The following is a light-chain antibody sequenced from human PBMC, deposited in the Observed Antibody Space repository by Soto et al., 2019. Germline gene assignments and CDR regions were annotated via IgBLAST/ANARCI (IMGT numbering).Light chain of an antibody. CDR1: QSVGTY. V-gene: IGKV3-11*01. CDR3: QQRSNWPPYT. Sequence: EIVLTQSPVTLSLSPGERATLSCRASQSVGTYLGWYQQKPGQAPRLLIYDASNRATGIPVRFSGSGSGTDCTLSITSLEPEDFGVYYCQQRSNWPPYTFGQGTKLEIK. CDR2: DAS. J-gene: IGKJ2*01.